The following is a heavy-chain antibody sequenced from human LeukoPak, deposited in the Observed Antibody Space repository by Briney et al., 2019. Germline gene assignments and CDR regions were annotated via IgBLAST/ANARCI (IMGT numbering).Heavy chain of an antibody. J-gene: IGHJ4*02. V-gene: IGHV3-48*01. D-gene: IGHD2-21*02. CDR2: ISLTTTTV. Sequence: PGGSLRLSCAASGFTFSSSYSMNWVRQAPGKGLGWVAHISLTTTTVSYADSVKGRLTMSRDNAKNSLFLQMNSLRAEDTAVYYCARDGDWAFDYWGQGTLVTVSS. CDR1: GFTFSSSYS. CDR3: ARDGDWAFDY.